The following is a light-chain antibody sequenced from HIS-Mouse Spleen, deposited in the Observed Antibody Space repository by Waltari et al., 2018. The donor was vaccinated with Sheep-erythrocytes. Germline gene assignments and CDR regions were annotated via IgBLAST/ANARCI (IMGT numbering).Light chain of an antibody. CDR2: AAS. J-gene: IGKJ4*01. Sequence: DIQMTQSQSSLSASVGDRVTITCLASQSISSYLNWYQQKPVKAPKLLIYAASSLQSGVPSRFSGSGSVTDFTLTISSLQPEDFATYYCQQSYSTPPLTFGGGTKVEIK. CDR3: QQSYSTPPLT. CDR1: QSISSY. V-gene: IGKV1-39*01.